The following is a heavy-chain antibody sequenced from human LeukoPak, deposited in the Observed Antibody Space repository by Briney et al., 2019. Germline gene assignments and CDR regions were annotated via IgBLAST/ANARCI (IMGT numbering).Heavy chain of an antibody. J-gene: IGHJ4*02. Sequence: GGSLRLSCAASGFTFSTYSMNWVRQAPGKGLEWISYITRSSNTIHYADSVKGRLTVSRDNAKNSLYLQMNSLRAEDTAVYYCARVGIAAAGTFDYWGQGTLVTVSS. CDR3: ARVGIAAAGTFDY. V-gene: IGHV3-48*04. CDR1: GFTFSTYS. D-gene: IGHD6-13*01. CDR2: ITRSSNTI.